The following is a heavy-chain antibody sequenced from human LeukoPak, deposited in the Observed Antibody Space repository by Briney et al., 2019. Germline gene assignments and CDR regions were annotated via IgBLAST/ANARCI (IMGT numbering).Heavy chain of an antibody. V-gene: IGHV4-34*01. CDR3: ARARYYDSSGTRLYYFDY. CDR1: GGSFSGYY. D-gene: IGHD3-22*01. Sequence: SETLSLTCAVYGGSFSGYYWSWIRKPPGKGLEWIGEINHSGSTNYNPSLKSRVTISVDTSKNQFSLKLSSVTAADTAVYYCARARYYDSSGTRLYYFDYWGQGTLVTVSS. J-gene: IGHJ4*02. CDR2: INHSGST.